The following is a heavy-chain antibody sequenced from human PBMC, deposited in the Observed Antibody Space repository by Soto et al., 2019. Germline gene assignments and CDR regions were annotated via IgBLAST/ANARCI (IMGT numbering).Heavy chain of an antibody. D-gene: IGHD6-19*01. CDR3: ANVDSSGWSPYNWFDP. CDR2: ISGSGGST. Sequence: PGGSLRLSCAASGFTFSSYAMSWVRQAPGKGLEWVSAISGSGGSTYYADSVKGRFTISRDNSKNTLYLQMNSLRAEDTAVYYCANVDSSGWSPYNWFDPWGQGTLVTVSS. J-gene: IGHJ5*02. V-gene: IGHV3-23*01. CDR1: GFTFSSYA.